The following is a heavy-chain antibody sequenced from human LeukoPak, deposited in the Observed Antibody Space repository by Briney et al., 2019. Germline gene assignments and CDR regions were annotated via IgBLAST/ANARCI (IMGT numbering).Heavy chain of an antibody. V-gene: IGHV3-53*01. CDR1: GFTVSSNY. CDR2: IYSGGST. D-gene: IGHD1-14*01. CDR3: ARIRVLPDWYFDL. J-gene: IGHJ2*01. Sequence: PGGSLRLSCAASGFTVSSNYMSWVRQAPGKGLEWVSVIYSGGSTYYADSVKGRFTISRDNSKNTLYLQMNSLRAEDTAVYYCARIRVLPDWYFDLWGRGTLVTVSS.